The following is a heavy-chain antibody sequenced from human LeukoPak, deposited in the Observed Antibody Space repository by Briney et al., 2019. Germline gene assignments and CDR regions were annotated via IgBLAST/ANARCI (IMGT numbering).Heavy chain of an antibody. J-gene: IGHJ4*02. Sequence: GGSLRLSCAASGFTFSTYGMHGSRKVPGKGLVWFPRINNDGSGTFYADSVKGRFTISRDNAKNTLYLQMDSLRAEDTAMYYCAREILAPGKTHEYWGQGTLVTVSS. CDR3: AREILAPGKTHEY. CDR2: INNDGSGT. CDR1: GFTFSTYG. V-gene: IGHV3-74*01.